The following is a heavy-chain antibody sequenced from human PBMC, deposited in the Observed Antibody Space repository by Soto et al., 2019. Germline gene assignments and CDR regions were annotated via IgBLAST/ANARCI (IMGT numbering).Heavy chain of an antibody. CDR2: IIPIFGTA. J-gene: IGHJ6*02. Sequence: ASVKVSCKASGGTFSSYAISWVRQAPGQGLEWMGGIIPIFGTANYAQKFQGRVTITADESTSTAYMELSSLRSEDTAVYYCAVGGAYGSGSFHYYYYYGMDVWGQGTTVTSP. D-gene: IGHD3-10*01. V-gene: IGHV1-69*13. CDR3: AVGGAYGSGSFHYYYYYGMDV. CDR1: GGTFSSYA.